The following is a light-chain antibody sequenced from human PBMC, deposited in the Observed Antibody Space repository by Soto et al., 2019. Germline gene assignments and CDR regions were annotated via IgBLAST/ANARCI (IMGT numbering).Light chain of an antibody. V-gene: IGKV3-20*01. Sequence: EIVLTQSPGTLSLSPGERATLSCRASQSVYRSFLAWYQQKPGQAPRLLIFGASTRATDIPDRFSGSGSGTDFTLTIRRLEPEDFAGYYCQQYGSSPRTFGQGTKVEVK. CDR1: QSVYRSF. CDR3: QQYGSSPRT. CDR2: GAS. J-gene: IGKJ1*01.